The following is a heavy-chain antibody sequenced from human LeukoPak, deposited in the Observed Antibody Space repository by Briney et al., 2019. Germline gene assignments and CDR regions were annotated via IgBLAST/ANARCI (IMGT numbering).Heavy chain of an antibody. CDR1: GGSISSYY. CDR2: IYYSGST. J-gene: IGHJ4*02. CDR3: ARGPLGIVVVPAAESYYFDY. V-gene: IGHV4-59*12. D-gene: IGHD2-2*01. Sequence: SETLSLTCTVSGGSISSYYWSWIRQPPGKGLEWIGYIYYSGSTNYNPSLKSRVTISVDTSKNQFSLKLSSVTAADTAVYYCARGPLGIVVVPAAESYYFDYWGQGTLVTVSS.